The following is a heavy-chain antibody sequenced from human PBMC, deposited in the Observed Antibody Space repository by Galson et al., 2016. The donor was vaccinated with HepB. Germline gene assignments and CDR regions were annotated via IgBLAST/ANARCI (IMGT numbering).Heavy chain of an antibody. CDR2: IKQDGTEE. J-gene: IGHJ4*02. CDR1: GFTFSSYW. V-gene: IGHV3-7*03. D-gene: IGHD3/OR15-3a*01. CDR3: AKVKDSGTYPYVDY. Sequence: SLRLSCAASGFTFSSYWMSWVRQAPGKGLEWVANIKQDGTEEYYVDSVKGRFTISRDNAKDSMYLQMNNLRAEDTAVYYCAKVKDSGTYPYVDYWGQGTLVTVSS.